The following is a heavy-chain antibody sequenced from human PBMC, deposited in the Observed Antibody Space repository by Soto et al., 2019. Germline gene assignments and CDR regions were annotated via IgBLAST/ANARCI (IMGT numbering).Heavy chain of an antibody. Sequence: GGSLRLACASTGFTFMTYAMILVRQAPEKGLEWVSAVVDSGGSTYYADSVKGRFTISRDNSKNTLYLQMNSLRAEDTAVYYCASDRNWDDSSGYFDYWGQGTGVSVAS. CDR3: ASDRNWDDSSGYFDY. D-gene: IGHD3-22*01. CDR1: GFTFMTYA. V-gene: IGHV3-23*01. CDR2: VVDSGGST. J-gene: IGHJ4*02.